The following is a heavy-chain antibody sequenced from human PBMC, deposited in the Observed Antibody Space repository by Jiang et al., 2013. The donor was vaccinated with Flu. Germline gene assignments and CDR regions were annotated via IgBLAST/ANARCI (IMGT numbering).Heavy chain of an antibody. J-gene: IGHJ4*02. CDR3: AREITYCTNGVCYSDY. Sequence: VSSISSSSSYIYYADSVKGRFTISRDNAKNSLYLQMNSLRAEDTAVYYCAREITYCTNGVCYSDYWGQGTLVTVSS. V-gene: IGHV3-21*01. CDR2: ISSSSSYI. D-gene: IGHD2-8*01.